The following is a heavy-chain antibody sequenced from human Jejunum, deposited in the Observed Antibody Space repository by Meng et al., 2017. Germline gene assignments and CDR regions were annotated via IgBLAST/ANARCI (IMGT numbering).Heavy chain of an antibody. D-gene: IGHD4-17*01. CDR2: ISHNGST. CDR1: GGSLKDCY. J-gene: IGHJ4*02. V-gene: IGHV4-34*01. Sequence: QVGHRKGGAGLLKSSRNLFLSCAVSGGSLKDCYGNWIRQHPMKGMEWIDEISHNGSTNYNPSLKSRDTISVNRSQNLLSLKLTSAGGTDTAVYFCARALGAYGDSGFAYWGQGALVTVSS. CDR3: ARALGAYGDSGFAY.